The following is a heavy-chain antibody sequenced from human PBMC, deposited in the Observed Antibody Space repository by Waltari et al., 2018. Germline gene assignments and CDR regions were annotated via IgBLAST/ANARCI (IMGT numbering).Heavy chain of an antibody. J-gene: IGHJ4*02. Sequence: EVQLVESGGGLVKPGGSLRLSCAASGFIFNTYSMNWVRQAPGKGLEWVSSISSSGKYIYYADSVKGRFTISRDNSKNTLYLQMNSLRAEDTAVYYCAKSSRIQLWSPSDYWGQGTLVTVSS. CDR2: ISSSGKYI. D-gene: IGHD5-18*01. CDR3: AKSSRIQLWSPSDY. V-gene: IGHV3-21*04. CDR1: GFIFNTYS.